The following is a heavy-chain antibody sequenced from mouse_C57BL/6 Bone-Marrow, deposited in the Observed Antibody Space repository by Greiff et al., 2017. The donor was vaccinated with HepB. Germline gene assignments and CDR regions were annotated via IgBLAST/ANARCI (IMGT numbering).Heavy chain of an antibody. Sequence: EVQLQQSGPGLAKPSQTLSLTCSVTGYSITSDYWNWIRKLPGNKLEYMGYISYSGSTYYNPSLKSRISITRDTSKNQYYLQLNSVTTEDTATYYCARYLDWEGYWYFDVWGTGTTVTVSS. CDR2: ISYSGST. CDR1: GYSITSDY. J-gene: IGHJ1*03. CDR3: ARYLDWEGYWYFDV. V-gene: IGHV3-8*01. D-gene: IGHD4-1*01.